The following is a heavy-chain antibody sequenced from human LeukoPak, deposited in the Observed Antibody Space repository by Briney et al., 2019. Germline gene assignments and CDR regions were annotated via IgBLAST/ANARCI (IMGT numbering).Heavy chain of an antibody. CDR3: AGGPGSSWYAY. V-gene: IGHV3-21*01. J-gene: IGHJ4*02. D-gene: IGHD6-13*01. CDR1: GFTFSSYS. Sequence: GGSLRLSCAASGFTFSSYSMNWVRQAPGKGLEWVSSISSSSSYIHYADSVKGRFTISRDNAKNSLYLQMNSLRAEDTAVYYCAGGPGSSWYAYWGQGTLVTVSS. CDR2: ISSSSSYI.